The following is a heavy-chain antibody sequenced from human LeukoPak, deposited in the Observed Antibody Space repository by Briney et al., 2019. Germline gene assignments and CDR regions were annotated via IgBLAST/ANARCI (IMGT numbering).Heavy chain of an antibody. CDR2: INPNSGGT. V-gene: IGHV1-2*02. D-gene: IGHD6-6*01. CDR1: GYTFSDHY. Sequence: GASVKVSCKASGYTFSDHYIHWVRQAPGQGLEWMGWINPNSGGTNYAQKFQGRVTMTRDTSISTVYMELSRLRSDDTAVYYCARDISSSYYYYMDVWGKGTTVTVSS. CDR3: ARDISSSYYYYMDV. J-gene: IGHJ6*03.